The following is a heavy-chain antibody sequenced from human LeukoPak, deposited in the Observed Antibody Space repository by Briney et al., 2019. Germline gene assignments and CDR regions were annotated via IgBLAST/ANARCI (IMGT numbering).Heavy chain of an antibody. V-gene: IGHV2-5*02. CDR3: ALVDTAMVSLDY. CDR2: IYWDDAK. J-gene: IGHJ4*02. CDR1: GFSLSTNGVG. Sequence: SGPTLVNPTQTLTLPCTFSGFSLSTNGVGVGWIRQPPGKALEWLALIYWDDAKRYSPSLKSRLTITKDTSKNQVVLTMTNMDPVDTATYYCALVDTAMVSLDYWGQGTLVTVSS. D-gene: IGHD5-18*01.